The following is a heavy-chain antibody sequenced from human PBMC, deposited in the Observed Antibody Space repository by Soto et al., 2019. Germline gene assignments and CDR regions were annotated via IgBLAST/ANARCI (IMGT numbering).Heavy chain of an antibody. D-gene: IGHD1-26*01. V-gene: IGHV4-28*01. CDR2: IYYSGTT. J-gene: IGHJ4*02. Sequence: QVQLQESGPGLVTPSDTLSLTCAVSGYSISSSNWWGWIRQPPGKGLEWIGYIYYSGTTYYNPSLKSRVTMSVATSKNQCSLQLTSVTAVDTAVYYWARREIQGPIDYWGQGTLGTVSS. CDR3: ARREIQGPIDY. CDR1: GYSISSSNW.